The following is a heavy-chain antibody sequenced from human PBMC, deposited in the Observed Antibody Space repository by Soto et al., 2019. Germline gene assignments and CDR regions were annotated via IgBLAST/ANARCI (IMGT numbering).Heavy chain of an antibody. CDR2: VYHSGST. Sequence: QLQESGPGLVKPSETLSLTCTVSGGSISSGSYYWGWIRQPPGKGLEWIGSVYHSGSTYYNPSLKSRVTISVDTSKNQFSLKLSSVTAADTAVYYCARQKIYNSGWFLTRFDYWGQGILVTVSS. CDR3: ARQKIYNSGWFLTRFDY. CDR1: GGSISSGSYY. V-gene: IGHV4-39*01. D-gene: IGHD6-19*01. J-gene: IGHJ4*02.